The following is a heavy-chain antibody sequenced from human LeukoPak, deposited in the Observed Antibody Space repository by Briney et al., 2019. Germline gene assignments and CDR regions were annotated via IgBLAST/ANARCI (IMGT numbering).Heavy chain of an antibody. J-gene: IGHJ6*02. CDR1: GFTFSSYG. V-gene: IGHV3-30*03. CDR2: ISTDGSTA. D-gene: IGHD6-13*01. Sequence: GGSLRLSCAASGFTFSSYGMHWVRQAPGKGLEWVSVISTDGSTAYYADSVQGRFTISRDNSKNTLYLQMNSLRAEDTAVYYCARLPGIATGGRVVYYGMDVWGQGTTVTVSS. CDR3: ARLPGIATGGRVVYYGMDV.